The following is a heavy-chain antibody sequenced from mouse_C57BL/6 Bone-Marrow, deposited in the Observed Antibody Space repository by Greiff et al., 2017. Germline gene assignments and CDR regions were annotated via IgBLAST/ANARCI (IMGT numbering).Heavy chain of an antibody. Sequence: QVQLQQPGHERGKTGEEGKRGGQASGSPFPRSFIHFFNHMPGQGLEWIGNINPSNGGTNYNEKFKSKATLTVDKSSSTAYMQLSSLTSEDSAVYYCARSDYGSSFDYWGQGTTLTVSS. CDR1: GSPFPRSF. V-gene: IGHV1-53*01. D-gene: IGHD1-1*01. CDR3: ARSDYGSSFDY. CDR2: INPSNGGT. J-gene: IGHJ2*01.